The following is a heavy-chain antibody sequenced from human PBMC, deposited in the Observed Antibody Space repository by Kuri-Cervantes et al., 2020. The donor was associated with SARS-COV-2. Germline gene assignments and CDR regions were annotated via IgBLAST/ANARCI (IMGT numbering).Heavy chain of an antibody. D-gene: IGHD2-21*02. V-gene: IGHV3-30*02. CDR1: GFTFSHAW. J-gene: IGHJ3*02. Sequence: GESLKISCAASGFTFSHAWMSWVRQAPGKGLEWVGFVRRDGSNYYYADSVKGRFTISRDNAKNSLYLQMNSLRAEDTAVYYCARDHEVVTADPDAFDIWGQGTMVTVSS. CDR3: ARDHEVVTADPDAFDI. CDR2: VRRDGSNY.